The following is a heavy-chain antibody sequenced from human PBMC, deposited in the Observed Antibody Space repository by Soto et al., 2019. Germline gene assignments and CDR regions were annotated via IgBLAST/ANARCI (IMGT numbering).Heavy chain of an antibody. J-gene: IGHJ4*02. Sequence: PSETLTLTCTVSGGSIGSTSYYWVWILQPPGKGLELIGRIYYRGSTYNNPPPKSRVPIPVATSKTQFPLKLSSVTAADTVVYYWPRLRLQAYSYLDHWGQETLVTV. CDR2: IYYRGST. CDR1: GGSIGSTSYY. D-gene: IGHD2-21*01. CDR3: PRLRLQAYSYLDH. V-gene: IGHV4-39*01.